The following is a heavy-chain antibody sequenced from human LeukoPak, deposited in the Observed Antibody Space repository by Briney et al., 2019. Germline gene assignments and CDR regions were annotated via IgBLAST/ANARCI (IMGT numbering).Heavy chain of an antibody. J-gene: IGHJ4*02. D-gene: IGHD2-15*01. CDR1: GFTFSSYA. CDR2: ISDSGGST. V-gene: IGHV3-23*01. CDR3: AKHNREAVAQKDY. Sequence: AGGSLRLSCAASGFTFSSYAMSWVRQAPGKGLEWVSGISDSGGSTYNADSVKGRFTISRDNSKNTLYLQMNSLRAEDTAVYYCAKHNREAVAQKDYWGQGTLVTVSS.